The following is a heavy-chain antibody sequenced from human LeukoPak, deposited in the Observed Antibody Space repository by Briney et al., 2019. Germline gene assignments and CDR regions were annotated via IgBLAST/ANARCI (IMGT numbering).Heavy chain of an antibody. CDR2: ISSSSSYI. CDR3: GRDQGYSYGYSDDAFDI. CDR1: GFTFSSYE. V-gene: IGHV3-21*01. Sequence: GGSLRLSCAASGFTFSSYEMNWVRQAPGKGLEWVSSISSSSSYIYYADSVKGRFTISRDNAKNSLYLQMNSLRAEDTAVYYCGRDQGYSYGYSDDAFDIWGQGTMVTVSS. J-gene: IGHJ3*02. D-gene: IGHD5-18*01.